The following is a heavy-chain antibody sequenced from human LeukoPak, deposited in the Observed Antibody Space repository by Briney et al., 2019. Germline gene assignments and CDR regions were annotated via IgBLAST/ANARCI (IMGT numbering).Heavy chain of an antibody. CDR1: GYSISSGYY. V-gene: IGHV4-38-2*02. D-gene: IGHD1-26*01. CDR3: ASAQVGAQDY. J-gene: IGHJ4*02. CDR2: IYHSGST. Sequence: SETLSLTCTVSGYSISSGYYWGWIRQPPGKGLEWIGSIYHSGSTYYNPSLKSRVTISVDTSKNQFSLKLSSVTAADTAVYYCASAQVGAQDYWGQGTLVTVSS.